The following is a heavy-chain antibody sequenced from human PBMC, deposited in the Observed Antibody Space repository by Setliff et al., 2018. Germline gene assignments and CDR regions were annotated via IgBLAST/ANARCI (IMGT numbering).Heavy chain of an antibody. Sequence: ASVKGSCQASGFSFTSYGITWVRQAPGQGLEWMGWISPYNGDTRFQQKFQGRVTVTTDTPTSTGYLKLRSLISYDTAVYYCARVPPNRGSGSGWYGDSCGQGTLVTVSS. J-gene: IGHJ4*02. CDR1: GFSFTSYG. D-gene: IGHD6-19*01. CDR3: ARVPPNRGSGSGWYGDS. CDR2: ISPYNGDT. V-gene: IGHV1-18*04.